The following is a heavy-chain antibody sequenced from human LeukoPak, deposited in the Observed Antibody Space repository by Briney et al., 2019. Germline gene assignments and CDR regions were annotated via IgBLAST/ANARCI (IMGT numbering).Heavy chain of an antibody. D-gene: IGHD5-24*01. CDR3: AKSGYNRFDY. Sequence: PGGSLRLSCAASGFTFSSYEMNWVRQAPGKGLEWVSAISGSGGSTYYADSVKGRFTISRDNSKNTLYLQMNSLIAEDTAVYYCAKSGYNRFDYWGQGTRVTVSS. CDR1: GFTFSSYE. CDR2: ISGSGGST. J-gene: IGHJ4*02. V-gene: IGHV3-23*01.